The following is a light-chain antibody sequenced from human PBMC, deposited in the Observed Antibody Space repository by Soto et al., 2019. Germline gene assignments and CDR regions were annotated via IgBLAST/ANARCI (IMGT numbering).Light chain of an antibody. CDR2: GAS. CDR1: QSISTN. J-gene: IGKJ1*01. V-gene: IGKV3-15*01. Sequence: EIVLTQSPGTLSLSPGERATLSCRASQSISTNLAWYQQKPGQAPRLLIYGASTRATGMPARFSGSGSGTDFALTISSLQSEDSAIYYCQQYNNWLWTFGQGTKVDIK. CDR3: QQYNNWLWT.